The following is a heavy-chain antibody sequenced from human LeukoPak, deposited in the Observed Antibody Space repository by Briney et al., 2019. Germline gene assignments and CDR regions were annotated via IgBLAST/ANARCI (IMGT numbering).Heavy chain of an antibody. V-gene: IGHV3-23*01. Sequence: GGSVRLSCAASGFAFSSYAMSWVRQAPGKGLEWVSAISGSGGSTYYADSVKGRFTISRDNSKNTLYLQMNSLRAEDTAVYYCAKPPLYDFWSGYYFDYWGQGTLVTVSS. CDR2: ISGSGGST. CDR1: GFAFSSYA. D-gene: IGHD3-3*01. J-gene: IGHJ4*02. CDR3: AKPPLYDFWSGYYFDY.